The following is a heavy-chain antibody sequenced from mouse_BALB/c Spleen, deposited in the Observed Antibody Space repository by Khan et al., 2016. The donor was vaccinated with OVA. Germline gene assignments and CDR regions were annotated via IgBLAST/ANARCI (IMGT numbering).Heavy chain of an antibody. Sequence: QVQLQQSGAELVRPGTSVKVSCKASGYAFTNYLIEWIKQRPGQGLEWIGVINPGSGGTNYYEKFTDKATLTADKSSSTAYMQLSSLTSDASAVYFCTRTEYDYYGSSLFYAMDYWGQGTSVTVSS. CDR2: INPGSGGT. CDR3: TRTEYDYYGSSLFYAMDY. J-gene: IGHJ4*01. V-gene: IGHV1-54*01. D-gene: IGHD1-1*01. CDR1: GYAFTNYL.